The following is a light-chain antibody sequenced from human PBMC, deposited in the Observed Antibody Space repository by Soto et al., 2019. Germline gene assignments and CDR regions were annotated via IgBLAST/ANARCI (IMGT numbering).Light chain of an antibody. V-gene: IGLV2-14*01. CDR2: DVS. Sequence: QSALTQPASVSGSPGQSITISCTGTSSDVGGYNYVSWYQQHPGKAPKLMIYDVSNRPSGGSNRFSGSKSGNTASLTISGLQAEDDADYYCSSYTSSSTPVVFGGGTKLTVL. CDR3: SSYTSSSTPVV. CDR1: SSDVGGYNY. J-gene: IGLJ2*01.